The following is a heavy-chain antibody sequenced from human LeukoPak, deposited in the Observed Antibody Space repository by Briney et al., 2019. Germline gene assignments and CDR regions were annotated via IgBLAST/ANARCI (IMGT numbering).Heavy chain of an antibody. V-gene: IGHV3-33*08. Sequence: GGSLRLSCAASGFTFSSYGMHWVRQAPSKGLEWVAVIWYDGSNKYYADSVKGRFTISRDNSKNTLYLQMNSLRAEDTAVYYCARDSRDGDYYFDYWGQGTLVTVSS. J-gene: IGHJ4*02. CDR1: GFTFSSYG. CDR3: ARDSRDGDYYFDY. D-gene: IGHD4-17*01. CDR2: IWYDGSNK.